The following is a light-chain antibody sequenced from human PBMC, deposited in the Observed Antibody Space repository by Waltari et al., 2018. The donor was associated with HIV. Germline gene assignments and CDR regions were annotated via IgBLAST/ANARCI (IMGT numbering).Light chain of an antibody. V-gene: IGLV2-8*01. J-gene: IGLJ2*01. CDR3: SSYGGSANLL. CDR1: SSDIGGYTY. CDR2: EVS. Sequence: QSALTQPPSASGSPGQSVTISCTGTSSDIGGYTYVSWYPQYPGKAPKLMIYEVSKRPSGVPDRFSGSKSANTASLTVAGLQAEDEADYYCSSYGGSANLLFGGGTKLTVL.